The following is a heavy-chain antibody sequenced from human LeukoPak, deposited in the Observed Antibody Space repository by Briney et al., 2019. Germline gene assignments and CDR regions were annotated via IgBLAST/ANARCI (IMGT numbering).Heavy chain of an antibody. CDR1: GYTFTGYY. V-gene: IGHV1-2*02. D-gene: IGHD2-2*01. CDR3: ARDSEYQLSYMDV. CDR2: IKHKSGGT. Sequence: ASVKVCCKASGYTFTGYYIHWMRHAPGQGLELMGWIKHKSGGTNYAQKFQGRVTMTRDKSISTAYMEMSRLRSDDTAVYSCARDSEYQLSYMDVWGKGTTVTVSS. J-gene: IGHJ6*03.